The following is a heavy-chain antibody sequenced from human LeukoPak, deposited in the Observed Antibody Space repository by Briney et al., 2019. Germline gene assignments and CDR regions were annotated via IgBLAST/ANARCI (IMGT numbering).Heavy chain of an antibody. D-gene: IGHD5-18*01. CDR3: ARSTAMVTDAFDI. CDR2: IIPILGIA. J-gene: IGHJ3*02. CDR1: GGTFSSYA. V-gene: IGHV1-69*04. Sequence: SVKVSCKASGGTFSSYAISWVRQAPGQGLEWMGRIIPILGIANYAQKFQGRVTITADKSTSTAYMELRSLRSDDTAVYYCARSTAMVTDAFDIWGQGTMVTVSS.